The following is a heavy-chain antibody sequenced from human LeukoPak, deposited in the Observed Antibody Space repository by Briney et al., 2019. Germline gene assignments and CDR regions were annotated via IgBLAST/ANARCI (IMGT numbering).Heavy chain of an antibody. CDR2: INHSGST. D-gene: IGHD6-13*01. V-gene: IGHV4-34*01. Sequence: SETLSLTCAVYGGSFSGYYWSWIRQPPGKGLEWIGEINHSGSTNYNPSLKSRVIISVDTSKNQFSLKLSSVTAADTAVYYCARGRYSSSSRYGMDVWGQGTTVTVSS. CDR3: ARGRYSSSSRYGMDV. J-gene: IGHJ6*02. CDR1: GGSFSGYY.